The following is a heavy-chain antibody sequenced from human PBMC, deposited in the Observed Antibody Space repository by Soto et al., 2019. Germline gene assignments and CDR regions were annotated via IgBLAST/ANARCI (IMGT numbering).Heavy chain of an antibody. D-gene: IGHD3-10*01. CDR3: AREDPYYYGSGSYYGHAFDI. Sequence: GASVKVSCKASGYTFTSYDINWVRQATGQGLEWMGWMNPNSGNTGYAQKFQGRVTMTRNTSISTAYMELSSLRSEDTAVYYCAREDPYYYGSGSYYGHAFDIWGQGTMVTVS. CDR1: GYTFTSYD. V-gene: IGHV1-8*01. CDR2: MNPNSGNT. J-gene: IGHJ3*02.